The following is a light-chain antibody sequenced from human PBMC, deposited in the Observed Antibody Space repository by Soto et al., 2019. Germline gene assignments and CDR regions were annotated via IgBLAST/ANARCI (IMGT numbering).Light chain of an antibody. CDR2: GAS. Sequence: EIVLTQSPGTLSLSPGERAPLSCSASQSVSSSSLAWFQQKPGQAPRLLIYGASSRATGIPDRFSGSGSGTDFTLTISRLEPEDFAVYHCQQYGRSPLTFGGGTKVDIK. J-gene: IGKJ4*01. CDR3: QQYGRSPLT. V-gene: IGKV3-20*01. CDR1: QSVSSSS.